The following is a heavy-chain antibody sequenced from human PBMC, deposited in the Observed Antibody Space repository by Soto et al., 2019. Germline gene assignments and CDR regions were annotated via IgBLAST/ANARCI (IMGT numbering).Heavy chain of an antibody. D-gene: IGHD4-4*01. CDR3: ARDYSNYVFYYYYGMDV. V-gene: IGHV3-30-3*01. J-gene: IGHJ6*02. CDR2: ISYDGSNK. Sequence: QVQLVESGGGVVQPGRSLRLSCAASGFTFSSYAMHWVRQAPGKGLEWVAVISYDGSNKYYADSVKGRFTISRDNSKNTLYLQMSSLRAEDTAVYYCARDYSNYVFYYYYGMDVWGQGTTVTVSS. CDR1: GFTFSSYA.